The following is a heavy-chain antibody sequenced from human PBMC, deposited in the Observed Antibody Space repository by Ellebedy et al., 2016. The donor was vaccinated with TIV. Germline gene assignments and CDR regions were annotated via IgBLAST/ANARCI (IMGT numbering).Heavy chain of an antibody. CDR2: LSYDGSNE. D-gene: IGHD2-2*01. CDR1: GFTFNSYS. V-gene: IGHV3-30*18. Sequence: PGGSLRLSCAASGFTFNSYSMHWVRQAPGKGLEWVAALSYDGSNEYYGDSVKGRFTISRDSSKKTLYLQMNSLRVEDTAVYYCAKPPVGPCISTICYVFDDWGQGTLVTVSS. CDR3: AKPPVGPCISTICYVFDD. J-gene: IGHJ4*02.